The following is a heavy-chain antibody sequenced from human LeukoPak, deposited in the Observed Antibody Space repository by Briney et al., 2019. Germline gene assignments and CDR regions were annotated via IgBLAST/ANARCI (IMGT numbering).Heavy chain of an antibody. J-gene: IGHJ4*02. Sequence: SETLSLTCTVSGGSISSGGYYWSWIRQHPGKGLEWIGYIYYSGSTYYNPSLKSRATISVDTSKNQFSLKLTSVTAADTAVYYCSKLGIEGNYFDYWGQGTLVTVSS. CDR3: SKLGIEGNYFDY. CDR2: IYYSGST. V-gene: IGHV4-31*09. CDR1: GGSISSGGYY. D-gene: IGHD7-27*01.